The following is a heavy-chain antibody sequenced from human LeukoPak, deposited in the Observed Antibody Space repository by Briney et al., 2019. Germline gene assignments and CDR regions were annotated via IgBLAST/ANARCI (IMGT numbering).Heavy chain of an antibody. D-gene: IGHD6-13*01. J-gene: IGHJ4*01. CDR2: MDPNTGDT. CDR1: GYTFTTYD. Sequence: GASVKVSCKASGYTFTTYDVNWVRLAAGQGLEWMGWMDPNTGDTGYAQKFQGRVTITRDTSISTAYMELNSLTYDDTAVYYCARFHSSSWYFFDYWGQGTLVTVSS. CDR3: ARFHSSSWYFFDY. V-gene: IGHV1-8*01.